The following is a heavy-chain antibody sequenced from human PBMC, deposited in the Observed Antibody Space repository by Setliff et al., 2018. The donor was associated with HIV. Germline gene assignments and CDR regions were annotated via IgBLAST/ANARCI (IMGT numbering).Heavy chain of an antibody. CDR1: GGTFSSYV. CDR2: IIPMYGVT. V-gene: IGHV1-69*05. D-gene: IGHD2-15*01. Sequence: SVKVSCKASGGTFSSYVISWVRQAPGQGPEWMGGIIPMYGVTNYAQKFQGRVTITTDESTSTAYMELSSLRSEDTAVYYCALPDCSGGNCWSSASLPPAGWFDPWGQGTLVTVSS. J-gene: IGHJ5*02. CDR3: ALPDCSGGNCWSSASLPPAGWFDP.